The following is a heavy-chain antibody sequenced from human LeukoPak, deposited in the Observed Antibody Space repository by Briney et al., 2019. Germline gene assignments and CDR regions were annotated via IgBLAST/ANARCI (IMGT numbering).Heavy chain of an antibody. D-gene: IGHD3-10*01. V-gene: IGHV1-2*02. CDR3: ARDMGLLWFGELLTDY. Sequence: GASVKVSCKASGYTFTGYYMHWVRQAPGQGLEWMGWINPNSGGTNYAQKFQGRVTMTRDTSISTAYMELSRLRSGDTAVYYCARDMGLLWFGELLTDYWGQGTLVTVSS. CDR2: INPNSGGT. CDR1: GYTFTGYY. J-gene: IGHJ4*02.